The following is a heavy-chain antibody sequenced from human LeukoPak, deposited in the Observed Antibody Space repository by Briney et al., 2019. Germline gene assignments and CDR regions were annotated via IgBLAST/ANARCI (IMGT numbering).Heavy chain of an antibody. CDR3: ARDHVQSVYGDYGSGMDV. CDR1: GGTFSSFG. D-gene: IGHD4-17*01. CDR2: SIPIFGAA. V-gene: IGHV1-69*13. J-gene: IGHJ6*02. Sequence: ASVKVSCKASGGTFSSFGISCVRQAPGQWLELMGGSIPIFGAANYAQKFLGRVTITADESTSTAYMELSSLRSEDTAVYYCARDHVQSVYGDYGSGMDVWGQGTTVTVSS.